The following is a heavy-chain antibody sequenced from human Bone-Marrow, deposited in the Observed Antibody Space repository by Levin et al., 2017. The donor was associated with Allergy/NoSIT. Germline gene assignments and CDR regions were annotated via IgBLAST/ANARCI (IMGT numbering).Heavy chain of an antibody. CDR2: INHSGTT. CDR3: VRYVGGLFYFDY. D-gene: IGHD3-10*02. Sequence: PSETLSLTCAVSSYSISSGFYWSWLRQTPGKGLEWLATINHSGTTYYNPSLKSRVSISVDTSKNQFSVRLSSVTVADTAVYYCVRYVGGLFYFDYWGQGTLFTVSS. CDR1: SYSISSGFY. V-gene: IGHV4-38-2*01. J-gene: IGHJ4*02.